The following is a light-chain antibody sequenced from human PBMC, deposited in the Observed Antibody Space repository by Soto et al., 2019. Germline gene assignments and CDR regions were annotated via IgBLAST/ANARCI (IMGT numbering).Light chain of an antibody. CDR2: AAS. V-gene: IGKV1-12*01. CDR1: QDIGAW. J-gene: IGKJ4*01. Sequence: DIQMTQSPSSVSASVRDRVTFTCRASQDIGAWLAWYQQKPGKAPKLLIYAASSLQSGVPSRFSGSGSGTDFTLTISSLQPEDFGTYYCQQAKSFPLTFGGGTKVEIK. CDR3: QQAKSFPLT.